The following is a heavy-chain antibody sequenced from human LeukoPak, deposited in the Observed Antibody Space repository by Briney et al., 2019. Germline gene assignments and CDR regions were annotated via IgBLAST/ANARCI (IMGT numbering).Heavy chain of an antibody. CDR3: ARGGGLDV. CDR2: INHTGNVN. D-gene: IGHD3-16*01. Sequence: PGGSLRLSCAASGFTFSSYWRNWARQAPGKGLEWVASINHTGNVNYYVDSVKGRFTISRDNAKNSLYLQMSNLRAEDTAVYFWARGGGLDVWGQGATVTVSS. CDR1: GFTFSSYW. V-gene: IGHV3-7*03. J-gene: IGHJ6*02.